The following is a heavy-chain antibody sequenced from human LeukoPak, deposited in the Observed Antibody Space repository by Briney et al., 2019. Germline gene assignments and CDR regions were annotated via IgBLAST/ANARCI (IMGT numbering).Heavy chain of an antibody. D-gene: IGHD2-15*01. CDR3: ARDSTYSNWFDP. J-gene: IGHJ5*02. Sequence: SVKVSCKASGGTFSSYAISWVRQAPGQGLEWMGRIIPILGIANYAQKFQGRVTITADKSTSTAYMELSSLRSEDTAVYYCARDSTYSNWFDPWGQGTLVTVSS. CDR1: GGTFSSYA. CDR2: IIPILGIA. V-gene: IGHV1-69*04.